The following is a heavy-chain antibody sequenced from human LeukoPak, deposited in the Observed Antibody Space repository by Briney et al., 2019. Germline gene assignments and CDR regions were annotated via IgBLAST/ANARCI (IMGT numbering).Heavy chain of an antibody. Sequence: GGSLRLSCAASGFTFSSYAMSWVRQAPGKGLEWVSAISGGDGSTYHADSVRGRFTISRDNSKNTLFLQMNSLRADDTALYYCAKSRTSAGNTPFDSWGQGTLVTVSS. J-gene: IGHJ4*02. V-gene: IGHV3-23*01. CDR3: AKSRTSAGNTPFDS. CDR1: GFTFSSYA. D-gene: IGHD1-7*01. CDR2: ISGGDGST.